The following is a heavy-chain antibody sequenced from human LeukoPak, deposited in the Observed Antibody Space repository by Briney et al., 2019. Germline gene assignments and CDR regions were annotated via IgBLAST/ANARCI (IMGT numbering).Heavy chain of an antibody. J-gene: IGHJ6*03. D-gene: IGHD3-22*01. V-gene: IGHV4-59*08. CDR1: GRSISDHY. CDR2: IYHSGYT. Sequence: SETLSLTCTVSGRSISDHYWTWIRLPPGKGLEWIGYIYHSGYTNYNPSLNGRVSISGDTSRNQLSLRLSSVTAADTAVYYCARLWAGDNSGFDSTSYYQYYMEVWGKGTTVTVSS. CDR3: ARLWAGDNSGFDSTSYYQYYMEV.